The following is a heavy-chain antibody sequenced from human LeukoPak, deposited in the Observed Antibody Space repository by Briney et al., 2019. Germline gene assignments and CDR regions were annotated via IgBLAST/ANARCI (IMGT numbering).Heavy chain of an antibody. J-gene: IGHJ6*03. CDR2: ISSSSSYI. CDR1: GFTFSIYS. V-gene: IGHV3-21*01. D-gene: IGHD6-13*01. CDR3: ARGLAAADYYMDV. Sequence: GGSLRLSCAASGFTFSIYSMNWVRQAPGKGLEWVSSISSSSSYIYYADSVKGRFTISRDNAKNSLYLQMNSLRAEDTAVYYCARGLAAADYYMDVWGKGTTVTVSS.